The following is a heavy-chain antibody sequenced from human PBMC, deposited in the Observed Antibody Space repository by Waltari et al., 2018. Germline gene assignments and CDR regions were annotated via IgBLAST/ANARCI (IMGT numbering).Heavy chain of an antibody. CDR2: IYSGGST. CDR3: AKELMVRGVKGDY. J-gene: IGHJ4*02. V-gene: IGHV3-23*03. CDR1: GFTFSSYA. D-gene: IGHD3-10*01. Sequence: EVQLLESGGGLVQPGGSLRLSCAASGFTFSSYAMSWVRQAPGKGLGWVSGIYSGGSTNYADAGKGRLTISRDNSKNTLYLQMNSLRAEDTAVYYCAKELMVRGVKGDYWGQGTLVTVSS.